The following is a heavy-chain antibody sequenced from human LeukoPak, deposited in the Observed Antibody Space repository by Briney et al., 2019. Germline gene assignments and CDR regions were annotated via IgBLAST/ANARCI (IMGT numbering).Heavy chain of an antibody. CDR2: IIPIFGTA. V-gene: IGHV1-69*05. J-gene: IGHJ6*03. D-gene: IGHD6-19*01. CDR1: GYTFTSYG. CDR3: ARAVPYYYYYMDV. Sequence: SVKVSCKASGYTFTSYGISWVRQAPGQGLEWMGGIIPIFGTANYAQKFQGRVTITTDESTSTAYMELSSLRSEDTAVYYCARAVPYYYYYMDVWGKGTTVTVSS.